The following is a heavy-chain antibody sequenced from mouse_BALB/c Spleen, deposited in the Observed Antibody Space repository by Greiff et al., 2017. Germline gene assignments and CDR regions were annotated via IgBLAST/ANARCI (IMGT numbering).Heavy chain of an antibody. CDR2: ISNGGGST. CDR3: ARHEEVRPWFAY. CDR1: GFTFSSYT. V-gene: IGHV5-12-2*01. D-gene: IGHD2-14*01. Sequence: EVKLVESGGGLVQPGGSLKLSCAASGFTFSSYTMSWVRQTPEKRLEWVAYISNGGGSTYYPDTVKGRFTISRDNAKNTLYLQMSSLKSEDTAMYYCARHEEVRPWFAYWGQGTLVTVSA. J-gene: IGHJ3*01.